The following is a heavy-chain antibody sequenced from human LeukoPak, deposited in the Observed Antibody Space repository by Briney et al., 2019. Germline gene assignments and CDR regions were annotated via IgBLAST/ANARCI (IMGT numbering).Heavy chain of an antibody. J-gene: IGHJ5*02. CDR2: INPNSGGT. Sequence: GASVKVSCKASGYTFTGYYMHWVRQAPGQGLEWMGWINPNSGGTNYAQKFQGRVTMTRDTSISTAYMELSRLRSDDTAVYYCARERITMVRGVITKSPYNWFDPWGQGTLVTVSS. CDR3: ARERITMVRGVITKSPYNWFDP. V-gene: IGHV1-2*02. CDR1: GYTFTGYY. D-gene: IGHD3-10*01.